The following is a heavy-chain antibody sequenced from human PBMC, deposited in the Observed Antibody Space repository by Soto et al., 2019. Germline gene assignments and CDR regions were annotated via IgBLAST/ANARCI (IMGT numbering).Heavy chain of an antibody. CDR1: GGSISSGGYY. Sequence: QVPLQESGPGLVKPSQTLSLTCTVSGGSISSGGYYWSWIRQHPGKGLEWIGYIYYSGSTYYNPSLKSRVTISVDTSKNQFSLKLSSVTAADTAVYYCARVSPLLIWFGESSYGMDVWGQGTTVTVSS. J-gene: IGHJ6*02. CDR2: IYYSGST. V-gene: IGHV4-31*03. CDR3: ARVSPLLIWFGESSYGMDV. D-gene: IGHD3-10*01.